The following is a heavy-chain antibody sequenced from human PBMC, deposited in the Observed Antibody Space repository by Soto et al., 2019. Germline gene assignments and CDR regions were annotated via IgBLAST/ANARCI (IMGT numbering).Heavy chain of an antibody. CDR3: AKAVSECYEGHNWFDP. D-gene: IGHD3-16*01. V-gene: IGHV3-30*18. CDR2: ISYDGSNK. Sequence: QVQLVESGGGVVQPGSSLRLSCAASGFTFSSYGMHWVRQAPGKGLEWVAVISYDGSNKYYADSVKGRFTISRDNSKNPLYLEMNSLKAEDTAVYYRAKAVSECYEGHNWFDPWGQGTLVTVSS. J-gene: IGHJ5*02. CDR1: GFTFSSYG.